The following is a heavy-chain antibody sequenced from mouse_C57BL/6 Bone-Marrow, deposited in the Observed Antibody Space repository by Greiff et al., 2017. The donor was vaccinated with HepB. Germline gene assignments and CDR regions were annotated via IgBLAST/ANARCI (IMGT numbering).Heavy chain of an antibody. CDR3: ACAVCPYGNYVVYAMDY. D-gene: IGHD2-1*01. J-gene: IGHJ4*01. Sequence: VQLKQSGPELVKPGASVKISCKASGYSFTDYNMNWVKQSNGKSLGWIGVFNPNYGTTSYNQKFKGKATLTVDQSSSTAYMQLNSLTSEDSADYYCACAVCPYGNYVVYAMDYWGQGTSVTVSS. V-gene: IGHV1-39*01. CDR1: GYSFTDYN. CDR2: FNPNYGTT.